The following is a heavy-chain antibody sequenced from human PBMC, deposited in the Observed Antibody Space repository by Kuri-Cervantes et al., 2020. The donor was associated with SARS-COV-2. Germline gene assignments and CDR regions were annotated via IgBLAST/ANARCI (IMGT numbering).Heavy chain of an antibody. J-gene: IGHJ4*02. CDR2: IYHSGST. CDR1: GGSISSGGYY. V-gene: IGHV4-30-2*01. D-gene: IGHD6-6*01. CDR3: ASVYSSSSPDFDY. Sequence: SETLSLTCTVSGGSISSGGYYWSWIRQPPGKGLEWIGYIYHSGSTYYNPSLKSRVTISVDTSKNQFSLKLSSVTAAGTAVYYCASVYSSSSPDFDYWGQGTLVTVSS.